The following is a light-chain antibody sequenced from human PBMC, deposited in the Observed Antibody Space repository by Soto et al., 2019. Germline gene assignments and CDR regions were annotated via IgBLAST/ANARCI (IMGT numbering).Light chain of an antibody. Sequence: IQMSPSPSTLSGYVGDSVTITCRASQTISSWLAWYQQKPGKAPKLLIYKASTLKSGVPSRFSGSGSGTEFTLTISSLQPDDFATYYCQHYNSYSEAFGQGTKVDIK. CDR1: QTISSW. J-gene: IGKJ1*01. CDR2: KAS. V-gene: IGKV1-5*03. CDR3: QHYNSYSEA.